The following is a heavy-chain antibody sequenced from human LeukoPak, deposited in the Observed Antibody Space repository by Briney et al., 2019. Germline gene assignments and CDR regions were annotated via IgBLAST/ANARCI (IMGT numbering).Heavy chain of an antibody. Sequence: PGGSLRLSCAASGFTFSSYSMNWVRQAPGKGLEWVSSISSSSSYIYYADSVKGRFTISRDNAKNSLYLQMNSLRAEDTAVYYCARDLSGSPGHFDYWGQGTLVTVSS. CDR3: ARDLSGSPGHFDY. J-gene: IGHJ4*02. V-gene: IGHV3-21*01. CDR2: ISSSSSYI. CDR1: GFTFSSYS. D-gene: IGHD1-26*01.